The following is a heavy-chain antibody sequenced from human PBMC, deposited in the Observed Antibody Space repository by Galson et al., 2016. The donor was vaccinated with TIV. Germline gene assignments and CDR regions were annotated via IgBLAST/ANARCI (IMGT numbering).Heavy chain of an antibody. D-gene: IGHD7-27*01. V-gene: IGHV4-59*01. CDR1: DGSITSYY. CDR2: VYYSGRT. Sequence: TLSLTCSVSDGSITSYYWTWIRQPPGKGLEWIGNVYYSGRTDYNPSLKSRVTVAVDISKNQFSLKLSSVTAADTAAYHCARVYPCFWGCAQYYYHGVDSWGQGTTVTVSS. J-gene: IGHJ6*02. CDR3: ARVYPCFWGCAQYYYHGVDS.